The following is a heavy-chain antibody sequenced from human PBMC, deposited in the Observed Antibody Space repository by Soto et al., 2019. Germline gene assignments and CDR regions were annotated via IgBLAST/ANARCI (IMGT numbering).Heavy chain of an antibody. J-gene: IGHJ5*02. V-gene: IGHV4-30-4*01. D-gene: IGHD6-13*01. Sequence: SLTCTVSGGSISSGDYYWSWIRQPPGKGLEWIGYIYYSGSTYYNPSLKSRVTISVDTSKNQFSLKLSSVTAADTAVYYCARERPDGSRLAPWGQGTLVTVSS. CDR1: GGSISSGDYY. CDR3: ARERPDGSRLAP. CDR2: IYYSGST.